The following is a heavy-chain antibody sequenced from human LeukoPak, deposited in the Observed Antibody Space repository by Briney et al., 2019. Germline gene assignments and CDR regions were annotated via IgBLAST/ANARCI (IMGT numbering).Heavy chain of an antibody. V-gene: IGHV3-30*04. CDR3: AREIIFGSFDY. CDR2: ISYDGSNK. CDR1: GFTFSSYA. J-gene: IGHJ4*02. Sequence: GGSLRLSCAASGFTFSSYAMHWVRQAPGKGLEWVAVISYDGSNKCYADSVKGRFTISRDNSKNTLYLQMNSLRAEDTAVYSCAREIIFGSFDYWGQGTLVTVSS. D-gene: IGHD3-3*01.